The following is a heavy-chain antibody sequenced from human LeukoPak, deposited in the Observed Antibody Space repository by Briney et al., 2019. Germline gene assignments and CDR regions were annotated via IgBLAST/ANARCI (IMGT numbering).Heavy chain of an antibody. D-gene: IGHD1-26*01. CDR2: IYSSGST. V-gene: IGHV4-61*02. J-gene: IGHJ4*02. CDR3: AGLWWDNDY. Sequence: PSETLSLTCTVSGGSISSGSYYWSWIRQPAGKGLEWIGSIYSSGSTNYNPSLKSRVTISLDTSKNQFSLNLSPVTAADTAAYYCAGLWWDNDYWGQGTLVTVSS. CDR1: GGSISSGSYY.